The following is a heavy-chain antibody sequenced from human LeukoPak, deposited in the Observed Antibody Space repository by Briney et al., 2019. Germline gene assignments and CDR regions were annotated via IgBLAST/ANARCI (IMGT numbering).Heavy chain of an antibody. CDR2: INSDGST. V-gene: IGHV3-66*01. CDR3: ARDPYSNYFDY. D-gene: IGHD4-11*01. CDR1: GFTVSRNY. Sequence: PGGSLRLSCAASGFTVSRNYMSWVRQAPGKGLEWVSVINSDGSTYYADSVKDRFTISRDNSKNALYLQMNSLRAEDTAVYYCARDPYSNYFDYWGQGTLVTVSS. J-gene: IGHJ4*02.